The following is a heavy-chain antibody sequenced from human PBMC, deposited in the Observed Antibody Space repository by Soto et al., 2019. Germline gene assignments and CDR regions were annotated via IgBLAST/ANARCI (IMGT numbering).Heavy chain of an antibody. D-gene: IGHD5-18*01. Sequence: GESLKISCKGSGYYFISYWISWVRQMPGKGLEWMGMIDPSDSYTNYSPSFQGHVTISADTSITTAYLQWGSLKASDTAMYYCARHPVDTANYYSYYGLDVWGQGTTVTVSS. CDR3: ARHPVDTANYYSYYGLDV. J-gene: IGHJ6*02. CDR1: GYYFISYW. V-gene: IGHV5-10-1*01. CDR2: IDPSDSYT.